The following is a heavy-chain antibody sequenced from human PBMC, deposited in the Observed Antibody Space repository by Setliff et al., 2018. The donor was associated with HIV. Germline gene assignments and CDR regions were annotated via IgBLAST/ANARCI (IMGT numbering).Heavy chain of an antibody. CDR2: IYYTGST. Sequence: SSETLSLTCTVSGASISSSSHHWAWIRQPPGKGLEYIGNIYYTGSTHHNPSLESRVATSVDTSKNQFSLNLSSVTAADTAVYYCARHGAFYYYYYMDVWGKGTTVTVSS. CDR1: GASISSSSHH. V-gene: IGHV4-39*01. J-gene: IGHJ6*03. CDR3: ARHGAFYYYYYMDV.